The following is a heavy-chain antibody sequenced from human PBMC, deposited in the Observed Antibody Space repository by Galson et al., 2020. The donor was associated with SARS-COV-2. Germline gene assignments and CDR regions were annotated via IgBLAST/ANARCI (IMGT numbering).Heavy chain of an antibody. Sequence: SQTPSLTRTVPGGSISSSSYYWGWIRQPPGKGLERIGCIYYSGSTYYNPSLKSRVTISVDTSKNQFSLKLSSVTAADTAVYYCAGEVVGATKYYYYYGMDVWGQGTTVTVSS. J-gene: IGHJ6*02. CDR2: IYYSGST. D-gene: IGHD1-26*01. V-gene: IGHV4-39*07. CDR3: AGEVVGATKYYYYYGMDV. CDR1: GGSISSSSYY.